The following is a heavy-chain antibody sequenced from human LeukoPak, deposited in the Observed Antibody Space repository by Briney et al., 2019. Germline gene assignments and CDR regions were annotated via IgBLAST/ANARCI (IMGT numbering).Heavy chain of an antibody. CDR1: GYTFTGYY. J-gene: IGHJ4*02. Sequence: ASVTVSCKASGYTFTGYYMHWVRQAPGQGLEWMGWINPNSGITNFAQKFQDRVSMTRDTSISTFHMELSRLTSDDTAVYYCARDRLSYFDSSDYWHFDSWGQGTLVTVSS. D-gene: IGHD3-22*01. V-gene: IGHV1-2*02. CDR3: ARDRLSYFDSSDYWHFDS. CDR2: INPNSGIT.